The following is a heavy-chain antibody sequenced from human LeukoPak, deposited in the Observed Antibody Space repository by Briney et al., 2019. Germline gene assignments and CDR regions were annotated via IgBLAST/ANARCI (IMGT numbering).Heavy chain of an antibody. Sequence: PSETLSLTCAVYGGSFSGYYWSWIRQPPGKGLEWIGEINHSGSTNYNPSPKSRVTISVDTSKNQFSLELSSVTAADTAVYYCARDHYYGSGSYGDYYYGMDVWGKGTTVTVSS. J-gene: IGHJ6*04. D-gene: IGHD3-10*01. CDR3: ARDHYYGSGSYGDYYYGMDV. V-gene: IGHV4-34*01. CDR1: GGSFSGYY. CDR2: INHSGST.